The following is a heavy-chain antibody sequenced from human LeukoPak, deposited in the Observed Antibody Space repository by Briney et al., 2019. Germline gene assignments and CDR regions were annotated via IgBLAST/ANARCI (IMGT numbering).Heavy chain of an antibody. J-gene: IGHJ4*02. CDR2: ISSSSSYI. Sequence: GGSLRLSCAASGFTFSSYSMNWVRQAPRKGLEWVSSISSSSSYIYYADSVKGRFTISRDNAKNSLYLQMNSLRAEDTAVYYCARGDGVPAASDYWGQGTLVTVSS. CDR1: GFTFSSYS. D-gene: IGHD2-2*01. V-gene: IGHV3-21*01. CDR3: ARGDGVPAASDY.